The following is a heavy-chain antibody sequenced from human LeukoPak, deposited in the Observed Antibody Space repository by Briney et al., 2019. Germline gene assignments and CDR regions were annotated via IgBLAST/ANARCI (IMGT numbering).Heavy chain of an antibody. CDR1: GFTVSSNY. Sequence: GGSLRLSCAVSGFTVSSNYMSWVRQAPGKGLEWVSVIYSGGSTYYADSVKGRFTISRDNSKHTLYLQMYSLRAEDTAVYYCASVLHHDTSNGAFDIWGQGTMVTVSS. V-gene: IGHV3-66*01. CDR2: IYSGGST. J-gene: IGHJ3*02. CDR3: ASVLHHDTSNGAFDI. D-gene: IGHD3-22*01.